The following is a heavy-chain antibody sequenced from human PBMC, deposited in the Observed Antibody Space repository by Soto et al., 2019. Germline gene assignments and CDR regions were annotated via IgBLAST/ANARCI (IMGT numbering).Heavy chain of an antibody. CDR3: ARQPTGYPNWVDA. CDR2: IFYGHGT. V-gene: IGHV4-39*01. J-gene: IGHJ5*01. D-gene: IGHD3-9*01. Sequence: QVQLQESGPGLVNPWETLSLTCTVSGGSVTSSTSSWAWVRQPPGKGLHWIGTIFYGHGTYYNPGIKRRITLSRNTSEIQFSLELTSVTAADTAVYDGARQPTGYPNWVDAWGRGIRVLVSS. CDR1: GGSVTSSTSS.